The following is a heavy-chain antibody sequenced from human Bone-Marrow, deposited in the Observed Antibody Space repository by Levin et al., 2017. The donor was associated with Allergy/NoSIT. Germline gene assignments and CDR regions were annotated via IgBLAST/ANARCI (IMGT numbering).Heavy chain of an antibody. CDR2: INPVNGNT. J-gene: IGHJ5*02. V-gene: IGHV1-3*01. CDR1: GYSFTHYA. CDR3: AREVIPRGSSRQWLPLDWFDP. D-gene: IGHD5-12*01. Sequence: GESLKISCKASGYSFTHYAIHWVRQAPGQRLEWMGWINPVNGNTKYSQNFQGRVTITKDTSASIVYVELSSLRSEDTAVYYCAREVIPRGSSRQWLPLDWFDPWGQGTLVTVSS.